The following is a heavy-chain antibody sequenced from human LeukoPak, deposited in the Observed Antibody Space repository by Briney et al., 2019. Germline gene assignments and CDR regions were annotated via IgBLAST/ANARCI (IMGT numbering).Heavy chain of an antibody. CDR2: IYYSGTT. J-gene: IGHJ4*02. Sequence: SETLSLTCTVSGGSISSSSDYCGWIRQPPGKGLEWIGNIYYSGTTYYNPSLKSRVTISVDTSKNQFSLKLSSVTAADTAVYYCARPYGGNPGYFDYWGQGTLVTVS. V-gene: IGHV4-39*01. CDR1: GGSISSSSDY. CDR3: ARPYGGNPGYFDY. D-gene: IGHD4-23*01.